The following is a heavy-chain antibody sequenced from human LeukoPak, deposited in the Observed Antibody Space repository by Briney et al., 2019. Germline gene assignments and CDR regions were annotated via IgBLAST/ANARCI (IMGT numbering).Heavy chain of an antibody. V-gene: IGHV6-1*01. Sequence: SQTLSLTCAISGDRLSSNSATWNWVRQSPSRGLEWLGRTYYRSKWYNDYAVSVKGRVTINPDASKKQFSLQLNSVTPEDTAMYYCARGNGYPFDYWGQGTLVTVSS. CDR2: TYYRSKWYN. D-gene: IGHD3-16*01. J-gene: IGHJ4*02. CDR3: ARGNGYPFDY. CDR1: GDRLSSNSAT.